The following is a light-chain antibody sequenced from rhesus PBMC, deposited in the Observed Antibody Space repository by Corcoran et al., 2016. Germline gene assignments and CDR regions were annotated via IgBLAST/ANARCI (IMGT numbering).Light chain of an antibody. J-gene: IGKJ3*01. CDR1: ENVKTF. CDR2: QAS. V-gene: IGKV1-74*01. Sequence: DIQMTQSPSSLSASVGDRVTITCRASENVKTFLHWYQQKPGKAPKLLIYQASTVTSGVPTRFSGSGSGTDFPLTISSLQPEDVATYYCKHNKGSPFTFGPGTKLDMK. CDR3: KHNKGSPFT.